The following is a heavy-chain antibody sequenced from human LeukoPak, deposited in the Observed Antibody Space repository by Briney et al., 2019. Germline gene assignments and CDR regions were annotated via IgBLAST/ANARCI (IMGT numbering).Heavy chain of an antibody. J-gene: IGHJ4*02. D-gene: IGHD3-9*01. CDR3: ARHRFFDWLSPFDY. Sequence: GGSLRLSCAASGFSFSTYSMNWVRQAPGKGLEWLSFISSSSSAIYYADSVKGRFTISRDNAKNSLYLQMNSLRDEDTAVYYCARHRFFDWLSPFDYWGQGTLVTVSS. CDR2: ISSSSSAI. CDR1: GFSFSTYS. V-gene: IGHV3-48*02.